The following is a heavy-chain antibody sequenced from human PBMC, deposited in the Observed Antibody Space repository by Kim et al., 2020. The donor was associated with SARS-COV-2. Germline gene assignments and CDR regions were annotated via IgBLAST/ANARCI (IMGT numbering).Heavy chain of an antibody. CDR3: ARVFVDTAMVHFYFDH. J-gene: IGHJ4*02. CDR2: IYYSGTI. Sequence: SETLSLTCTVSGGSISGGRDYWSWIRQPPGKGLEWIGYIYYSGTIDYSPSLKGRVTISMHTSKNQFSLKLKTVTAADTAVYYCARVFVDTAMVHFYFDHWGQGFLVTVSS. CDR1: GGSISGGRDY. V-gene: IGHV4-61*01. D-gene: IGHD5-18*01.